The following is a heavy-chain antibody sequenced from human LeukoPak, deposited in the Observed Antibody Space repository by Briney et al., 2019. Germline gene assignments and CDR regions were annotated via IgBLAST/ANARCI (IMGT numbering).Heavy chain of an antibody. CDR3: AKDSWVQLWLRSYSDAFDI. CDR2: INHSGST. D-gene: IGHD5-18*01. V-gene: IGHV4-34*01. CDR1: GGSFSGYY. J-gene: IGHJ3*02. Sequence: KSSETLSLTCAVYGGSFSGYYWSWIRQPPGKGLEWIGEINHSGSTNYNPSLKSRVTISVDTSKNQFSLKLSSVTAADTAVYYCAKDSWVQLWLRSYSDAFDIWGQGTMVTVSS.